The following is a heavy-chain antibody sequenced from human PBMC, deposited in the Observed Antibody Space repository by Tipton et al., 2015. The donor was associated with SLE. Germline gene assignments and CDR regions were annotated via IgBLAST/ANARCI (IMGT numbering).Heavy chain of an antibody. Sequence: QVQLVQSGPEVKKPGASVKVSCKASGYTFTSYDINWVRQATGQGLEWMGWMNPNSGNTGYAQKFQGRVTMTRNTSISTAYMELSSLRSEDTAVYYCARVGYCTTGVCPPYFDYWGQGSRITVSS. CDR2: MNPNSGNT. J-gene: IGHJ4*02. V-gene: IGHV1-8*01. CDR1: GYTFTSYD. CDR3: ARVGYCTTGVCPPYFDY. D-gene: IGHD2-8*01.